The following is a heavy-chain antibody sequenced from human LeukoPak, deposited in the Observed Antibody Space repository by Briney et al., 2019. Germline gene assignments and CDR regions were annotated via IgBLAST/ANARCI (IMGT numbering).Heavy chain of an antibody. CDR3: ATNGGYTSGYYFDS. D-gene: IGHD5-18*01. CDR2: IYSSGST. V-gene: IGHV4-61*02. CDR1: GGSISSGSYY. Sequence: SETLSLTCTVSGGSISSGSYYWSWIRQPAGKGLEWIGRIYSSGSTIYNPSLKSRVTISVGPSKKRFSLKLSSVTASDTAVYYCATNGGYTSGYYFDSWGQGTLVTVSS. J-gene: IGHJ4*02.